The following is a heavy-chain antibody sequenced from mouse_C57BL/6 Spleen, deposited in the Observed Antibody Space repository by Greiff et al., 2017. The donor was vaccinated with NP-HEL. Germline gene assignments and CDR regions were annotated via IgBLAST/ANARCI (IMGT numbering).Heavy chain of an antibody. J-gene: IGHJ3*01. D-gene: IGHD3-3*01. V-gene: IGHV1-64*01. CDR2: IHPNSGST. Sequence: VQLQQPGAELVKPGASVKLSCKASGYTFTSYWMHWVKQRPGQGLEWIGMIHPNSGSTNYNEKLKSKATLTVDKSSSPAYMQLSSLTSEDSAVYYCARRGTAWFAYWGQGTLVTVSA. CDR1: GYTFTSYW. CDR3: ARRGTAWFAY.